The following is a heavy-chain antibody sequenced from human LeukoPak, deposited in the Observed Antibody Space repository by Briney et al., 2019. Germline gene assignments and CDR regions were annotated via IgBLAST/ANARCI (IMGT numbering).Heavy chain of an antibody. D-gene: IGHD5-12*01. Sequence: GGSLRLSCAASGFTFSEHSMSWVRQGPGKGLEWVSNIRKNGRDTYYTDSVKGRFTISRDNSRNSLYLEMNSLRAEDTAVYYCAKGGYSSCFDSWGRGTLVTVSS. J-gene: IGHJ5*01. CDR1: GFTFSEHS. CDR2: IRKNGRDT. V-gene: IGHV3-23*01. CDR3: AKGGYSSCFDS.